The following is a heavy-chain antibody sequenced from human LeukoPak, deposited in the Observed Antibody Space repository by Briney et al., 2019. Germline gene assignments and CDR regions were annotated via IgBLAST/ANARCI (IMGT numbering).Heavy chain of an antibody. V-gene: IGHV3-7*01. CDR1: GFTFSTYW. Sequence: PGGSLRLSCAASGFTFSTYWMKWVRQAPGKGLEWVASIKEDGSDKYYVDSVKGRFSISRDNAKNSLYLQMNSLRTEDTAVYYCAKGGHFNFDYWGQGTQVTVSS. CDR2: IKEDGSDK. D-gene: IGHD5-12*01. CDR3: AKGGHFNFDY. J-gene: IGHJ4*02.